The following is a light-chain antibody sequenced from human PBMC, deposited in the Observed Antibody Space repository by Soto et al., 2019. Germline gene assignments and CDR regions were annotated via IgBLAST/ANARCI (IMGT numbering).Light chain of an antibody. J-gene: IGKJ5*01. CDR2: GAS. V-gene: IGKV3-15*01. Sequence: EIVMTQSPATLSVSPGERGTLSCRASQRVSSNLAWYQQKPGQAPRLLIYGASTRATGIPARFSGSGSGTEFTLTISRLEPEDFAVYYCQQYGSPPITFGQGTRLEIK. CDR1: QRVSSN. CDR3: QQYGSPPIT.